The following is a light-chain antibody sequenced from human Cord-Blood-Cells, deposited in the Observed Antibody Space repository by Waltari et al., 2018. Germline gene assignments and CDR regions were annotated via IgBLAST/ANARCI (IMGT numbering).Light chain of an antibody. J-gene: IGKJ5*01. CDR1: QDSYKY. CDR3: QQYDNLPT. CDR2: DAS. V-gene: IGKV1-33*01. Sequence: DIQITQSPSSLSASVGDRVTITCQASQDSYKYLNWYQQKPGKGPKLLIYDASNLETGVRSRFSGSGSETDFTISIRSLQPEDIATYYWQQYDNLPTFGQGTRLEIK.